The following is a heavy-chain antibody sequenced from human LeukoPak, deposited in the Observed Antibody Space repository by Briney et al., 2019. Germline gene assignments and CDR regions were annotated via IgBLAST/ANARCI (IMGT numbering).Heavy chain of an antibody. D-gene: IGHD3-10*01. CDR2: IIPIFGTA. CDR1: GGTFSSYA. Sequence: ASVKVSCKASGGTFSSYAIRWVRQAPGQGLEWMGGIIPIFGTANYAQKFQGRVTITADESTSTAYMELSSLRSEDTAVYYCARDYGSGSDYGMDVWGQGTTVTVSS. J-gene: IGHJ6*02. CDR3: ARDYGSGSDYGMDV. V-gene: IGHV1-69*13.